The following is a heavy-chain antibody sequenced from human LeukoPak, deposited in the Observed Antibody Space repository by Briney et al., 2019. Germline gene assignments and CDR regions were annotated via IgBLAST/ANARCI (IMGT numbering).Heavy chain of an antibody. J-gene: IGHJ5*02. Sequence: ASVKVSCKASGYTFTGYYMHWVRQAPGQGLEWMGGIIPIFGSLDYAQKFEGRVTITADKSTTTAYMELSRLRSEDTAIYYCTRGYCNTPNCFRRNFFAPWGQGTLVTVSS. CDR1: GYTFTGYY. CDR2: IIPIFGSL. V-gene: IGHV1-69*06. D-gene: IGHD2/OR15-2a*01. CDR3: TRGYCNTPNCFRRNFFAP.